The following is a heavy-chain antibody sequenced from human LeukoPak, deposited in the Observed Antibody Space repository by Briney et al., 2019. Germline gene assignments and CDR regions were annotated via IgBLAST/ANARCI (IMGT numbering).Heavy chain of an antibody. V-gene: IGHV4-39*07. Sequence: SETLSLTCTVSGGSISSSSYYWGWIRQPPGKGLEWIGSIYYSGSTYYNPSLKSRVTISVDTSKNQFSLKLSSVTAADTAVYYCARDGYSTGSGSYLPQIDYWGQGTLVTVSS. CDR3: ARDGYSTGSGSYLPQIDY. J-gene: IGHJ4*02. D-gene: IGHD3-10*01. CDR2: IYYSGST. CDR1: GGSISSSSYY.